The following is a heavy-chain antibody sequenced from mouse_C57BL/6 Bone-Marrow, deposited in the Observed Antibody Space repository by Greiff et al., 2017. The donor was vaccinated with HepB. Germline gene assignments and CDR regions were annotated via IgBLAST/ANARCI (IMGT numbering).Heavy chain of an antibody. CDR1: GYTFTSYW. CDR2: IYPSDSET. CDR3: ARYYYGSWGYAMDY. Sequence: QVHVKQPGAELVRPGSSVKLSCKASGYTFTSYWMDWVKQRPGQGLEWIGNIYPSDSETHYNQKFKDKATLTVDKSSSTAYMQLSSLTSEDSAVYYCARYYYGSWGYAMDYWGQGTSVTVSS. V-gene: IGHV1-61*01. D-gene: IGHD1-1*01. J-gene: IGHJ4*01.